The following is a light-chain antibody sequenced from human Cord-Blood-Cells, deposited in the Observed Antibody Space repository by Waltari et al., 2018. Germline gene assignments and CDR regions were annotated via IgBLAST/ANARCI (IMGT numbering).Light chain of an antibody. J-gene: IGKJ5*01. CDR1: QSLLHRNGYNY. CDR3: MQALQTPIT. Sequence: DIVMTQSPLSLPVNPGEPASISCRPSQSLLHRNGYNYLDWYLQKPGQSPHLLIYLGSNRASGVPDRFSGSGSGTDFALKISRVEAGDVGVYYCMQALQTPITFGQGTRLEIK. V-gene: IGKV2-28*01. CDR2: LGS.